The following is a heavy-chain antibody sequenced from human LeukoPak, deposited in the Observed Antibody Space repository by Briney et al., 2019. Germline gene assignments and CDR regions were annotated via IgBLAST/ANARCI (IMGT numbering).Heavy chain of an antibody. CDR3: VRNGYDSSGYYFWSDN. Sequence: ETLSLTCAVYDGSFTDYNWSWIRQSPGKGLQWIAEIHHSGGTNYSPTLNRRVTLSVDTSKNQVSLNLRSGTAADTAVYYCVRNGYDSSGYYFWSDNRGQGTLVTVSS. V-gene: IGHV4-34*01. J-gene: IGHJ5*02. CDR1: DGSFTDYN. CDR2: IHHSGGT. D-gene: IGHD3-22*01.